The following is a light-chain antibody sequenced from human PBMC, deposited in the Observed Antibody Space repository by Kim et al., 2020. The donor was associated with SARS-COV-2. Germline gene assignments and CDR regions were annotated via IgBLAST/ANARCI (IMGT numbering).Light chain of an antibody. CDR1: QSISTY. V-gene: IGKV1-39*01. Sequence: DIQMTQSPSSLSASVGDRVTITCRASQSISTYLNWYQQRPGKAPTLLIYAASSLPSGVPSSFSGSGSGTDFTLTISSLQPEDFATYYCQQGYSTFGQGTKLEI. CDR2: AAS. CDR3: QQGYST. J-gene: IGKJ2*01.